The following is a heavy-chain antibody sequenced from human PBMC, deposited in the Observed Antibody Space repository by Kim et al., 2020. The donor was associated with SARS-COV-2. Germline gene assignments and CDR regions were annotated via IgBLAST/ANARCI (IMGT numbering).Heavy chain of an antibody. Sequence: GGSLRLSCTASGFTFSSYAMTWVRQAPGKGLEWVSGISDSGGRTYYADSVQGRFTISRDNSKNTLYLQISTLSAEDTALYYCAKAGQRLVWGYFDYWGQGTLVTVSS. CDR3: AKAGQRLVWGYFDY. D-gene: IGHD6-13*01. V-gene: IGHV3-23*01. J-gene: IGHJ4*02. CDR2: ISDSGGRT. CDR1: GFTFSSYA.